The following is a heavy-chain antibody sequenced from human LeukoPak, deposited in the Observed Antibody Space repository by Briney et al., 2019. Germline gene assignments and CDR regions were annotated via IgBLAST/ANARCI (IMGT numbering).Heavy chain of an antibody. CDR1: GFTFSSYG. D-gene: IGHD7-27*01. CDR3: AKDRNWGSKVSYFDY. CDR2: IWYDGSNK. V-gene: IGHV3-33*06. Sequence: GGSLRLSYAASGFTFSSYGMHWVRQAPGKGLEWVAVIWYDGSNKYYADSVKGRFTISRDNSKNTLYLQMNSLRAEDTAVYYCAKDRNWGSKVSYFDYWGQGTLVTVSS. J-gene: IGHJ4*02.